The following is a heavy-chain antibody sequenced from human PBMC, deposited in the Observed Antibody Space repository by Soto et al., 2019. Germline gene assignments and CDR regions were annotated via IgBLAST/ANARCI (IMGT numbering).Heavy chain of an antibody. CDR1: ADSISKTNW. D-gene: IGHD2-2*01. CDR2: IHQRGST. V-gene: IGHV4-4*02. CDR3: ARVPINVEIPPAPPGWFDP. Sequence: PSQTLSLTGTVSADSISKTNWWSWVRQPPGKGLEWIGEIHQRGSTNSSPSSRGRVTISVDNSKNQFSLKLRSVSDADTAVYDSARVPINVEIPPAPPGWFDPWGQGTLVTVSS. J-gene: IGHJ5*02.